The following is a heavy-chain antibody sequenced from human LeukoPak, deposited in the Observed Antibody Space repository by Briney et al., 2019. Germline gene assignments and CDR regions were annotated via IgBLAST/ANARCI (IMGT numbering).Heavy chain of an antibody. J-gene: IGHJ4*02. V-gene: IGHV4-61*02. D-gene: IGHD4-23*01. CDR3: ARDSPYGGKAGDFDY. Sequence: SETLSLTCTVSGGSISSGSYYWSWIRQPAGEGLEWIGRIYTSGSTNYNPSLKSRVTISVDTSKNQFSLKLSSVTAADTAVYYCARDSPYGGKAGDFDYWGQGTLVTVSS. CDR2: IYTSGST. CDR1: GGSISSGSYY.